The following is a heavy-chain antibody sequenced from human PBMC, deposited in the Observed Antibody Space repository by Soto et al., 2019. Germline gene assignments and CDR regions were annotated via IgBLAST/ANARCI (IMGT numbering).Heavy chain of an antibody. CDR3: ARDWGTYYYGAGSSH. CDR1: GSTFSSYG. J-gene: IGHJ4*02. V-gene: IGHV3-30*03. D-gene: IGHD3-10*01. CDR2: VSYDETNK. Sequence: QVQLVESGGGVVQPGKSLRLSCTTSGSTFSSYGMNWVRQAPGKGLEWVAVVSYDETNKYYADSVKGRFTISRDNSKNTLYLQMNRLTIEDTAVYYCARDWGTYYYGAGSSHWGQGTQVTVSS.